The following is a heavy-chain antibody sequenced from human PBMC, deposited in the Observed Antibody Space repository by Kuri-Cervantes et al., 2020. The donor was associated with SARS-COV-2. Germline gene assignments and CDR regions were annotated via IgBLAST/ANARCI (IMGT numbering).Heavy chain of an antibody. J-gene: IGHJ6*03. Sequence: ASVKVSCKASGYTFTSYDINWVRQATGQGLEWMGWMNPNSGNTGYAQKFQGRVTITRNTSISTAYMELSSLRSEDTAVYYCARRIAVAGTYYYYYMDVWGKGTTVTVSS. CDR1: GYTFTSYD. V-gene: IGHV1-8*03. CDR3: ARRIAVAGTYYYYYMDV. D-gene: IGHD6-19*01. CDR2: MNPNSGNT.